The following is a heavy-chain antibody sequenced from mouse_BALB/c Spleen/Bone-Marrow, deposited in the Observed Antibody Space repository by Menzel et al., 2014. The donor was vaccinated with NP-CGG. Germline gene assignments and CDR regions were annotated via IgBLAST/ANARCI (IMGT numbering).Heavy chain of an antibody. J-gene: IGHJ3*01. CDR3: ARHDNDGYYLAY. D-gene: IGHD2-3*01. V-gene: IGHV2-6-1*01. CDR2: IWSDGST. Sequence: VQLQQSGPGLVAPSQSLSITCTISGFSLTSYGVHWVRQPPGKGLEWLVAIWSDGSTTYNSALKSRLSISKDNSKSQVFLKMNSLQTDDTAMYYCARHDNDGYYLAYWGQGTLVTVSA. CDR1: GFSLTSYG.